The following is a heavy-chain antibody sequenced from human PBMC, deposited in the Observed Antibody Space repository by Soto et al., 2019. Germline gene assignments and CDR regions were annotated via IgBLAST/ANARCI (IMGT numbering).Heavy chain of an antibody. CDR1: GGSFSGYY. D-gene: IGHD3-22*01. CDR2: INHSGST. V-gene: IGHV4-34*01. J-gene: IGHJ4*02. Sequence: KPSETLSLTCAVYGGSFSGYYWSWIRQPPGKGLEWIGEINHSGSTNYNPSLKSRVTISVDTSKNQFSLKLSSVTAADTAVYYCVCYDSSGYYFDYWGQGTLVTVSS. CDR3: VCYDSSGYYFDY.